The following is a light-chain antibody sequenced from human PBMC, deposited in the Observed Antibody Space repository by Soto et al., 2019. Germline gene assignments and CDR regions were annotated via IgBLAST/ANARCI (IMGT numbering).Light chain of an antibody. J-gene: IGLJ3*02. CDR3: QAWDSSTVV. CDR1: KLGDKF. Sequence: SYELTQPPSVSVSPGQTASITCSGDKLGDKFVCWYQQKPGQSPVKVIYQDNKRPSGIPERFSGSSSDNTATLTISGTQAMDEADYYCQAWDSSTVVFGGGTKLTVL. CDR2: QDN. V-gene: IGLV3-1*01.